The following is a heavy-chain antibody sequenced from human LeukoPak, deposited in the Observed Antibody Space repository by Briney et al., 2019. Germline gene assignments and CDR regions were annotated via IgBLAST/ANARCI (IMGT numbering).Heavy chain of an antibody. CDR3: ARGSTYYDSSGQVPFDY. CDR1: GFTFSSYA. V-gene: IGHV3-48*01. D-gene: IGHD3-22*01. CDR2: ISSSSSTI. J-gene: IGHJ4*02. Sequence: GGSLRLSCAASGFTFSSYAMSWVRQAPGKGLEWVSYISSSSSTIYYADSVKGRFTISRDNAKNSLYLQMNSLRAEDTAVYYCARGSTYYDSSGQVPFDYWGRGTLVTVSS.